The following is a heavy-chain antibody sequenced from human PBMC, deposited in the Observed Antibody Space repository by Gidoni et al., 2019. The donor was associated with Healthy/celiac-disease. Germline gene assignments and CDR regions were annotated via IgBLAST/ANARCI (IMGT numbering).Heavy chain of an antibody. CDR1: GGSFMGYS. J-gene: IGHJ4*02. CDR3: ARARRTKVDDFWSGRTFDY. CDR2: INHSGNT. V-gene: IGHV4-34*01. Sequence: QVQLQQWGAGLLKPSETLSLTCAVYGGSFMGYSWRWIRQPPGKGLEWVGEINHSGNTNYTPSLKSRVTISVDTSKNQFSLKLSSVTAADTAVYYCARARRTKVDDFWSGRTFDYWGQGTLVTVSS. D-gene: IGHD3-3*01.